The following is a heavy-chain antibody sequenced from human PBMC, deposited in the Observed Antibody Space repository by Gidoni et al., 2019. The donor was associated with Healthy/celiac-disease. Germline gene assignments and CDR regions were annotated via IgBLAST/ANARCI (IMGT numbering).Heavy chain of an antibody. D-gene: IGHD6-19*01. Sequence: QVQLQESGPGLVKPSECLSLTCTVSGGSVCSGSSYWSWIRQPPGKGLEWIGYIYYCGSTTYNPTLKSRVTISVDTSKNQFSLKLGSVTAADTAVYYCARHSSGWYPAFDPWGQGTLVTVSS. J-gene: IGHJ5*02. CDR3: ARHSSGWYPAFDP. CDR1: GGSVCSGSSY. V-gene: IGHV4-61*01. CDR2: IYYCGST.